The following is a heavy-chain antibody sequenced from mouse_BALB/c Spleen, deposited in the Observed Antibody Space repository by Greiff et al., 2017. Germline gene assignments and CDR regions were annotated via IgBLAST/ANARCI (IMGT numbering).Heavy chain of an antibody. J-gene: IGHJ2*01. CDR2: ISSGSSTI. V-gene: IGHV5-17*02. Sequence: EVQGVESGGGLVQPGGSRKLSCAASGFTFSSFGMHWVRQAPEKGLEWVAYISSGSSTIYYADTVKGRFTISRDNPKNTLFLQMTSLRSEDTAMYYCAREGDYDFLDYWGQGTTLTVSS. CDR3: AREGDYDFLDY. CDR1: GFTFSSFG. D-gene: IGHD2-4*01.